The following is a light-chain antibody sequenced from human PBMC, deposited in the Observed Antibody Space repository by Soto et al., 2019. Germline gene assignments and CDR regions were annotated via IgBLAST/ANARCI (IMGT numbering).Light chain of an antibody. CDR2: EDG. J-gene: IGLJ2*01. V-gene: IGLV6-57*04. CDR1: SGSIASNY. CDR3: QSYDSRDQGVV. Sequence: NFMLTQPHSVSESPGKTVTISCTRSSGSIASNYVQWYQQRPGSAPTTVIYEDGQRPSGVPDRFSGSIDSSSNSASLTISGLKPEDAADYYCQSYDSRDQGVVFGRGTKVTVL.